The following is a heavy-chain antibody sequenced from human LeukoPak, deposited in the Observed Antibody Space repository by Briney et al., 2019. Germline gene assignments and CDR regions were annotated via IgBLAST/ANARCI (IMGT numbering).Heavy chain of an antibody. Sequence: ASVKVSCKASGYTFTSYYIHWVRQAPGQGLEWMGMSNPSGGSTSYAQKFQGRLTMTRDTSTTTVYMELSSLRFEDTAVYYCARDLCGGDCYSEDVFDIWGQGTMVTVSS. CDR2: SNPSGGST. J-gene: IGHJ3*02. D-gene: IGHD2-21*02. CDR1: GYTFTSYY. V-gene: IGHV1-46*01. CDR3: ARDLCGGDCYSEDVFDI.